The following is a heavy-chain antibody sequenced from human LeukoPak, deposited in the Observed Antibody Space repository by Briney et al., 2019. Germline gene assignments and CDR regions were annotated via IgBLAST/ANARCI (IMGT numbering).Heavy chain of an antibody. CDR3: ARAVDSSGWPYPDY. D-gene: IGHD6-19*01. CDR2: IYYSGST. CDR1: GGSISSGDYY. V-gene: IGHV4-30-4*01. Sequence: PSETLSLTCTVSGGSISSGDYYWSWLRQPPGKGLEWIGYIYYSGSTYYNPSLKSRVTISVDTSKNQFSLKLSSVTAADTAVYYCARAVDSSGWPYPDYWGQGTLVTVSS. J-gene: IGHJ4*02.